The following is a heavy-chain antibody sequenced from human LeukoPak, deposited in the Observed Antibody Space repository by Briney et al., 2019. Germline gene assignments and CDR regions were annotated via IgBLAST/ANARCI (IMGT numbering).Heavy chain of an antibody. D-gene: IGHD6-13*01. CDR2: IWYDGSNK. CDR1: GFTFSSYG. J-gene: IGHJ4*02. Sequence: GSLRLSCAASGFTFSSYGMHWVRQAPGKGLEWVAVIWYDGSNKYYADSVKGRFTISRDNSKNTLYLQMNSLRAEDTAVYYCARDRRQQLVMFYSYWGQGTLVTVSS. CDR3: ARDRRQQLVMFYSY. V-gene: IGHV3-30*19.